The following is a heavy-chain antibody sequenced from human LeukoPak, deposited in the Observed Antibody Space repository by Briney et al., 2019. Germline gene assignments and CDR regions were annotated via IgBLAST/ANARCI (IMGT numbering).Heavy chain of an antibody. CDR3: ARTPVLRYFDWLLGDAFDI. CDR2: IYYSGST. D-gene: IGHD3-9*01. V-gene: IGHV4-61*08. Sequence: SETLSLTCTVSGGSISSGGYYWSWIRQHPGKGLEWIGYIYYSGSTNYNPSLKSRVTISVDTSKNQFSLKLSSVTAADTAVYYCARTPVLRYFDWLLGDAFDIWGQGTMVTVSS. CDR1: GGSISSGGYY. J-gene: IGHJ3*02.